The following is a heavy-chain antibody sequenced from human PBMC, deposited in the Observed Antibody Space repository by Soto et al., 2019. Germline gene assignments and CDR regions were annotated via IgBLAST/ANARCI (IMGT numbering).Heavy chain of an antibody. CDR1: SGSISSSNW. Sequence: QVQLQESGPGLVKPSGTLSLTCAVSSGSISSSNWWSWVRQPPGKGLEWIGEIYHSGSTNYNPSLKRRVTISVDKSKNQFSLKLSSVTAADTAVYYCASRSAYCSGGSCYSDYWGQGTLVTVSS. V-gene: IGHV4-4*02. D-gene: IGHD2-15*01. J-gene: IGHJ4*02. CDR2: IYHSGST. CDR3: ASRSAYCSGGSCYSDY.